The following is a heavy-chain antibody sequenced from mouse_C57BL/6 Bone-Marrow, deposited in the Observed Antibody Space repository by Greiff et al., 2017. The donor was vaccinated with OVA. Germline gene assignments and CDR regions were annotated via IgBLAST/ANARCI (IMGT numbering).Heavy chain of an antibody. J-gene: IGHJ2*01. D-gene: IGHD1-1*01. Sequence: ESGPGLVKPSQSLSLTCSVTGYSITSGYYWNWIRQFPGNKLEWMGYISYDGSNNYNPSLKNRISITRDTSKNQFCLKLNSVTTEETATYYCARDGIYYYGSSLFDYWGQGTTLTVSS. CDR1: GYSITSGYY. CDR2: ISYDGSN. CDR3: ARDGIYYYGSSLFDY. V-gene: IGHV3-6*01.